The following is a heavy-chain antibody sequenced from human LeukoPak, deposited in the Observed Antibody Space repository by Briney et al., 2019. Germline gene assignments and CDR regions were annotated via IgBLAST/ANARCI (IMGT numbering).Heavy chain of an antibody. CDR1: GYSISSGYY. J-gene: IGHJ6*03. D-gene: IGHD2-21*01. CDR2: IYHSGST. CDR3: ARDRLDCGGDCYPPARYYYYYMDV. Sequence: SETLSLTCTVSGYSISSGYYWGWIRQPPGKGLEWIGSIYHSGSTYYNPSLKSRVTISVDTSKNQFSLKLSSVTAADTAVYYCARDRLDCGGDCYPPARYYYYYMDVWGKGTTVTVSS. V-gene: IGHV4-38-2*02.